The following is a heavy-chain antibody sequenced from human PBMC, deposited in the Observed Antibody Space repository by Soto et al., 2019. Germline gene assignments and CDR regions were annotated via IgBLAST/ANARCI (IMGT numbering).Heavy chain of an antibody. V-gene: IGHV3-15*01. CDR3: TTRPYCSSTSCYYYYYYGMDV. J-gene: IGHJ6*02. Sequence: GGSLRLSCAASGFTFSNAWMSWVRQAPGKGLEWVGRIKSKTDGGTTDYAAPVKGRFTISRDDSKNTLYLQMNSLKTEDTAVYYCTTRPYCSSTSCYYYYYYGMDVWGQGTTVTVSS. CDR2: IKSKTDGGTT. D-gene: IGHD2-2*01. CDR1: GFTFSNAW.